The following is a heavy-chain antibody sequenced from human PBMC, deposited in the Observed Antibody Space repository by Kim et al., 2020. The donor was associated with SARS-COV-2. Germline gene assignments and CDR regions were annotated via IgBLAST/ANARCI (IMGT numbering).Heavy chain of an antibody. CDR1: GFTFTSYA. Sequence: GGSLRLSCAASGFTFTSYAMNWVRQAPGKGLEWVAVISSAATNPYYAESVKGRSTLSRDNSKNTLYLQMDSLGPDDSAIYYCARSGSWWDFDFWGQGTLVAVS. J-gene: IGHJ4*02. V-gene: IGHV3-30*04. D-gene: IGHD2-8*02. CDR3: ARSGSWWDFDF. CDR2: ISSAATNP.